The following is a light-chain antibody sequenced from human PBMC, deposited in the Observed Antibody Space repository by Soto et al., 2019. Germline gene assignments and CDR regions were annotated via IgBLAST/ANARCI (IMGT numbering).Light chain of an antibody. CDR1: SSNIGNNY. CDR3: VTCDSSLSAWV. J-gene: IGLJ1*01. CDR2: ENI. V-gene: IGLV1-51*02. Sequence: QSALTQPPSVSAAPGQKVTISCSGSSSNIGNNYVSWYQQLPGTAPKLLIYENIKRPSGIPDRFSGSKSGTSATLGITGLQTGDEADYYCVTCDSSLSAWVFGAGTKVTVL.